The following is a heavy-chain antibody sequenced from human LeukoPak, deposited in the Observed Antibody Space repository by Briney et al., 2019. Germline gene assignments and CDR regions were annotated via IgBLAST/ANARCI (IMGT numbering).Heavy chain of an antibody. D-gene: IGHD6-13*01. V-gene: IGHV3-64D*06. CDR2: ISSNGGNT. CDR3: VKPQKYTTNWSFDY. CDR1: GFIFSDYA. Sequence: PGGSLRLSCSASGFIFSDYAMFWVRQAPGKGLEYVSAISSNGGNTYYADSVKGRFTISRDNSKNTLYLQMSSLRPEDTAVYYCVKPQKYTTNWSFDYWGQGTLVTVSS. J-gene: IGHJ4*02.